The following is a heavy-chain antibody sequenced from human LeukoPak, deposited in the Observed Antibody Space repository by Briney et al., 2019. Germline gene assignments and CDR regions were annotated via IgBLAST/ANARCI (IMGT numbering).Heavy chain of an antibody. CDR3: ARVSRINSPYSSLRD. V-gene: IGHV3-7*01. D-gene: IGHD2-21*01. J-gene: IGHJ4*02. CDR1: GFIFSNYC. Sequence: GGSLRLSCAASGFIFSNYCMSWVRQAPGEGLGWGANIKKEGNEKNYVDSVKGRLTISRDNYKNSLYLQLNSLRAEDTAIYFCARVSRINSPYSSLRDWGQGTLVTVSS. CDR2: IKKEGNEK.